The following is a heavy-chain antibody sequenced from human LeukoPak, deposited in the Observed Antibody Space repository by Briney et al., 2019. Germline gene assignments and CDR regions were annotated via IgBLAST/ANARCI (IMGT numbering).Heavy chain of an antibody. CDR1: GFTFSSYA. D-gene: IGHD6-19*01. Sequence: GGSLRLSCAASGFTFSSYAMSWVRQAPGKGLEWVSLISATGGNTYYADSVKGRFTISRDNSKNTLYLHMNSLRAEDTAIYYCSSSAFYSSGWYGGYWGQGTLVTVSS. CDR3: SSSAFYSSGWYGGY. J-gene: IGHJ4*02. V-gene: IGHV3-23*01. CDR2: ISATGGNT.